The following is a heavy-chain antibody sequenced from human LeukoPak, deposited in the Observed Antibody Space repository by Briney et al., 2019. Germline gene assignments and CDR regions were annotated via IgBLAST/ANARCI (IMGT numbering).Heavy chain of an antibody. V-gene: IGHV3-23*01. CDR3: AKLYSYGYYFDY. Sequence: GGSLRLSCAASGFTFASYAMSWVRQAPGKGLEWVSLISGSGGSTYYADSVKGRFTISRDNSKNTLYLQMNSLRAEDTAVYYCAKLYSYGYYFDYWGQGTLVTVSS. CDR1: GFTFASYA. D-gene: IGHD5-18*01. J-gene: IGHJ4*02. CDR2: ISGSGGST.